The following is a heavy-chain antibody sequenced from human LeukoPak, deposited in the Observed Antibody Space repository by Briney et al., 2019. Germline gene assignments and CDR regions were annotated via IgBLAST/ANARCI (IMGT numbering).Heavy chain of an antibody. V-gene: IGHV3-48*02. CDR2: ITASGTAM. J-gene: IGHJ4*02. D-gene: IGHD1-26*01. CDR1: GFTFSNHS. CDR3: ASSGSYRFDY. Sequence: GSLRLSCAASGFTFSNHSMKWVRQAPGKGLEGVSHITASGTAMFYADSVKGRFTISRDHAKNSLYLQMNSLRDEDTAVYYCASSGSYRFDYWGQGTLVTVSS.